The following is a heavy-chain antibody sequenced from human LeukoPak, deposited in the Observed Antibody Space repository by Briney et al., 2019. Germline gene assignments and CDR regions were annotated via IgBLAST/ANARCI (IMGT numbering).Heavy chain of an antibody. D-gene: IGHD2-15*01. CDR3: TADTWYSAGH. J-gene: IGHJ4*02. V-gene: IGHV3-7*03. CDR1: GFIFSGSW. Sequence: GGSLRLSCTASGFIFSGSWTAWIRQAPGKGLEWVAIIKKDGSEKYYVDSMKGRFTISRDNAKNSLFLQMNSLRAEDTAIYYCTADTWYSAGHWGQGTLVTVSS. CDR2: IKKDGSEK.